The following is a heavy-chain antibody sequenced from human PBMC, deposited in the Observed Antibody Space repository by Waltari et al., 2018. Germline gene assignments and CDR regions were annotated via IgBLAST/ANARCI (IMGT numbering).Heavy chain of an antibody. CDR3: ATGYCSSTSCYAPGYFQH. CDR2: FDPEDGET. Sequence: QVQLVQSGAEVKKPGASVKVSCKVSGYTLTELSMHWVRQAPGKGLEWMGGFDPEDGETIYAQKFQGRVTMTEDTSTDTAYMELSSLRSEDTAVYYCATGYCSSTSCYAPGYFQHWGQGTLVTVSS. V-gene: IGHV1-24*01. J-gene: IGHJ1*01. CDR1: GYTLTELS. D-gene: IGHD2-2*01.